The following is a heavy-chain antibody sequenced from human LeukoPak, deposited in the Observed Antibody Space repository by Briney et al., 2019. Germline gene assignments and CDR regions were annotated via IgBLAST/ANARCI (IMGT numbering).Heavy chain of an antibody. CDR2: VYSSGST. CDR1: GGSISSYY. CDR3: ASSGNYYYYFMDV. D-gene: IGHD6-19*01. J-gene: IGHJ6*03. V-gene: IGHV4-59*01. Sequence: PSETLSLTCTVSGGSISSYYWSWIRQPPGKGLEWIGYVYSSGSTNYNPSLKSRVTISVDTSKNQFSLKLSSVTAADTAVYYCASSGNYYYYFMDVWGKGTTVTISS.